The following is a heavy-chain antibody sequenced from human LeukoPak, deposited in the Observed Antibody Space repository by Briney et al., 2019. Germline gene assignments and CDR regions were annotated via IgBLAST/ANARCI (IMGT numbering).Heavy chain of an antibody. J-gene: IGHJ5*02. CDR2: IIPIFGTA. V-gene: IGHV1-69*05. Sequence: SVKVSCKASGGTFSSYAISWVRQAPGQGLEWMGGIIPIFGTANYAQKFQGRVTITTDESTSTAYMELSSLRSEDTAVYYCARDGGLAGTDWFDPWGQGTLVTVSS. CDR1: GGTFSSYA. CDR3: ARDGGLAGTDWFDP. D-gene: IGHD6-13*01.